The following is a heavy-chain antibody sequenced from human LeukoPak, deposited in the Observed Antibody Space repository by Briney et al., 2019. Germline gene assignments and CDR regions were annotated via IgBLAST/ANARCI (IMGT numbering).Heavy chain of an antibody. CDR3: AKAIGGFYYDGLDV. V-gene: IGHV3-23*01. CDR1: GFTFSSYA. D-gene: IGHD1-26*01. CDR2: ISSGGVST. J-gene: IGHJ6*02. Sequence: PGGSLRLSCAASGFTFSSYAMNWVRQAPGKGLEWVSAISSGGVSTYYADSVKGRFTISRDNSKHTLYLQLNSLRAEDTAIYYCAKAIGGFYYDGLDVWGQGTTVTVSS.